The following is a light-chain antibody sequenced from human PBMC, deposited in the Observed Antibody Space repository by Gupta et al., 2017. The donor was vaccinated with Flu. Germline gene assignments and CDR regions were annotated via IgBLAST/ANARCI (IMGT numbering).Light chain of an antibody. Sequence: DIQMTQSPSSLSASIGDRVSIACRASHDISRFLAWFQQKPGKAPKSLIYGASFLRAGVPSRFSATGSGTDFNLTINGLQPEDFATYFCHQYKTGHTFGPGTGLEIK. CDR3: HQYKTGHT. CDR1: HDISRF. CDR2: GAS. J-gene: IGKJ2*01. V-gene: IGKV1-16*01.